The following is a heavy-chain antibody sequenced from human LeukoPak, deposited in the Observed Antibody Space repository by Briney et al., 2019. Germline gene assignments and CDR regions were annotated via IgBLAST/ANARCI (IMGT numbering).Heavy chain of an antibody. CDR1: GLTFSDFW. D-gene: IGHD5-18*01. CDR2: VKGDGRTT. CDR3: ATGHSYGYDY. V-gene: IGHV3-74*01. J-gene: IGHJ4*02. Sequence: GGSLRLSCAASGLTFSDFWMHWVRQPPGKGLVWVALVKGDGRTTIYADSVKGRFTISRDNAKTTLYLQMNRLRADDSGVYYCATGHSYGYDYWGQGVLVTVSS.